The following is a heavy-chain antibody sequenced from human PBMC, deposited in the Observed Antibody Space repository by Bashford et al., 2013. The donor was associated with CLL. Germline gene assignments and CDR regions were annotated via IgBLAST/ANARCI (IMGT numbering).Heavy chain of an antibody. V-gene: IGHV1-2*06. CDR2: INPNSGGT. Sequence: ASVKVSCKASGYTFTGFYLHWVRQAPGHGIEWMGRINPNSGGTKYAQKFQGRVTMTKDTSISTAYMELSRLRSDDTAVYYCARDRAGYYDSSAYPVGDAFDIWGQGTMVTVSS. J-gene: IGHJ3*02. CDR1: GYTFTGFY. D-gene: IGHD3-22*01. CDR3: ARDRAGYYDSSAYPVGDAFDI.